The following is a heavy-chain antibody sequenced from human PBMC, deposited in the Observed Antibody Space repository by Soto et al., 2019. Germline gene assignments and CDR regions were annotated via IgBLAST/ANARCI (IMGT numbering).Heavy chain of an antibody. J-gene: IGHJ4*02. CDR3: ARGLGGVIHFGLDY. V-gene: IGHV3-11*01. D-gene: IGHD3-16*02. CDR1: GFTFSDYY. CDR2: ISGSGSTI. Sequence: GGSLRLSCAASGFTFSDYYMNWIRQAPGKGLEWVSYISGSGSTIYFADSVKGRFTISRVNAENSLYLQVNSLSAEDTAVYYCARGLGGVIHFGLDYWGPGALVTVSS.